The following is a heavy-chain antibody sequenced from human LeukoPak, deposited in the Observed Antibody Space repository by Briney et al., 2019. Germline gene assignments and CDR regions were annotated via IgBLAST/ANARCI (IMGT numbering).Heavy chain of an antibody. J-gene: IGHJ4*02. D-gene: IGHD3-22*01. CDR3: ARGDYESSSYCDY. CDR1: GFHFSNYA. Sequence: PGGSLRLSCAASGFHFSNYAMHWVRRAPGKGLEWVALISYTGNNRNYADSVKGRFTISRDNSKSTLYLQMDSLRPDDTAVYYCARGDYESSSYCDYWGQGTTVTVSS. V-gene: IGHV3-30*03. CDR2: ISYTGNNR.